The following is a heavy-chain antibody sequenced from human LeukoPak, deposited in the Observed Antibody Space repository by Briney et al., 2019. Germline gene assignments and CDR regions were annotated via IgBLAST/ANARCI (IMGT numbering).Heavy chain of an antibody. J-gene: IGHJ4*02. Sequence: GGSLRLSCEASGFTFSSYSMNWVRQAPGKGLEWISYIRYSSSAMYYADSVKGRFTISRDDAKNSVYLQMNSLRADDTAVYYCAREAVSGSYSPYWGQGTLVTVSS. CDR1: GFTFSSYS. CDR3: AREAVSGSYSPY. CDR2: IRYSSSAM. V-gene: IGHV3-48*04. D-gene: IGHD3-10*01.